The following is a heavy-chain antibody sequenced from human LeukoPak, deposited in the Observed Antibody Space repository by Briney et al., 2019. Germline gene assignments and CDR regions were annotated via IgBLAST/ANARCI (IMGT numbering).Heavy chain of an antibody. CDR3: ARAGGSTVSHSDY. CDR2: ISSTSYI. J-gene: IGHJ4*02. Sequence: GGSLRLSCAASGFTFSSYGMNWIRQAPGKGLEWVSSISSTSYIYYADSVKGRFTISKDNAKNSLYLQMNSLRAEDTAVYYCARAGGSTVSHSDYRGQGTLVTVSS. CDR1: GFTFSSYG. V-gene: IGHV3-21*01. D-gene: IGHD4-17*01.